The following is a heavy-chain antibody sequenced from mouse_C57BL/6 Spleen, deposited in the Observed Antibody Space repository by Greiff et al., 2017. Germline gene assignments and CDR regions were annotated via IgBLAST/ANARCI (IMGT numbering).Heavy chain of an antibody. Sequence: QVQLQQSGAELVRPGTSVKLTCKASGYTLTSYWMHWVKQRPGQGLEWIGVIAPADSYTNYNQKFKGKATLTVDTSSRTAYMLLSSLTSEDSVVYYCARKGVLYPYFDFWGTGTTVTVSS. V-gene: IGHV1-59*01. D-gene: IGHD2-12*01. CDR3: ARKGVLYPYFDF. CDR1: GYTLTSYW. J-gene: IGHJ1*03. CDR2: IAPADSYT.